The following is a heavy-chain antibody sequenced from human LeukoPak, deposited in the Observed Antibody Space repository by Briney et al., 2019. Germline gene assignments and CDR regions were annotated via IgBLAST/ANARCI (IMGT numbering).Heavy chain of an antibody. CDR3: ARGGYHFWYFDL. CDR1: GGTFSSYA. J-gene: IGHJ2*01. V-gene: IGHV1-69*01. Sequence: GASVKVSCKASGGTFSSYAISWVRQAPGQGLEWMGGIIPIFGTANYAQKFQVRVTITADESTGTAYMELSSLRSEDTAVYYCARGGYHFWYFDLWGRGTLVTVSS. D-gene: IGHD3-22*01. CDR2: IIPIFGTA.